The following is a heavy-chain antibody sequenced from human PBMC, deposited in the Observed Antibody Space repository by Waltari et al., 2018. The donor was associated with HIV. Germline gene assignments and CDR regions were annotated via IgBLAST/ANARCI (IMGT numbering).Heavy chain of an antibody. CDR3: ARDLPVVAGTFAFDI. D-gene: IGHD6-19*01. V-gene: IGHV3-53*01. CDR2: IYSGGST. J-gene: IGHJ3*02. Sequence: EVQLVESGGGLIQPGGSLRLSCAASGFTVSSNYMSWVRQAPGKGLEWVSVIYSGGSTYYADSVKGRFTISRDDSKNTLYLQMNSLRAEDTAVYYCARDLPVVAGTFAFDIWGQGTMVTVSS. CDR1: GFTVSSNY.